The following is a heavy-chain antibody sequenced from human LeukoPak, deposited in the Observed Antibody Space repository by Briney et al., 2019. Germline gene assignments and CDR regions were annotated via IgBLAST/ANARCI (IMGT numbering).Heavy chain of an antibody. Sequence: SETLSLTCTVSGGSISSSSYYWGWIRQPPGKGLEWIGSIYYSGSTYYNPSLKSRVTISVDTSKNQFSLKLSSVTAADTAVYYCARRPASYCTNGVCYFFDYWGQGTLVTASS. CDR3: ARRPASYCTNGVCYFFDY. CDR1: GGSISSSSYY. V-gene: IGHV4-39*01. D-gene: IGHD2-8*01. J-gene: IGHJ4*02. CDR2: IYYSGST.